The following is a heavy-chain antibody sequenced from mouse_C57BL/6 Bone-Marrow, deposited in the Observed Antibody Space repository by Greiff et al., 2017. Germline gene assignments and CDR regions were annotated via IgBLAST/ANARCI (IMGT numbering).Heavy chain of an antibody. V-gene: IGHV1-50*01. CDR1: GYTFTSYW. D-gene: IGHD1-1*01. J-gene: IGHJ3*01. CDR2: IDPSDRYT. CDR3: ARDNYYCGSSPAWVAY. Sequence: QVQLQQPGAELVKPGASVKLSCKASGYTFTSYWMQWVKQRPGQGLEWIGEIDPSDRYTNYNQKFKGKATLTVDTSSSTAYMQLSSLTSEDSAVYYCARDNYYCGSSPAWVAYWGQGTLVTVSA.